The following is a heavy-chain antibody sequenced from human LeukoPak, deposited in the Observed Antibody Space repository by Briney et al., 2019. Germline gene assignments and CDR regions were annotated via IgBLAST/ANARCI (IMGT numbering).Heavy chain of an antibody. CDR2: IYYSGST. Sequence: SETLSLTCTVSGGSISSYYWSWLRQPPGKGLEWIGYIYYSGSTNYNPSLKSRVTISVDTSKNQFSLKLSSVTAADTAVYYCARESAYGDYGYWGQGTPVTVSS. J-gene: IGHJ4*02. D-gene: IGHD4-17*01. CDR1: GGSISSYY. V-gene: IGHV4-59*01. CDR3: ARESAYGDYGY.